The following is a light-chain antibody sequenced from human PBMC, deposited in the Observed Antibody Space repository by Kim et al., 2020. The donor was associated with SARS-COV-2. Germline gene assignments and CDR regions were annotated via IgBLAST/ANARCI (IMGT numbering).Light chain of an antibody. CDR2: RNG. V-gene: IGLV10-54*01. CDR3: SAWDSSLSAWV. Sequence: PTATLSCTGNSNNVGNQGAAWLQQHQGHPPKLVSYRNGNRPSGISGRLSASRSGNTAFLTIAGLQVEDEADYYCSAWDSSLSAWVFGGGTQLTVL. J-gene: IGLJ3*02. CDR1: SNNVGNQG.